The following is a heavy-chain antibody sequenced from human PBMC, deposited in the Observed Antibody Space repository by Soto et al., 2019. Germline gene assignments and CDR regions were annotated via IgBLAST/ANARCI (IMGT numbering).Heavy chain of an antibody. CDR3: ARDLYCSSTSCRNGYEPGGSAFDI. J-gene: IGHJ3*02. V-gene: IGHV4-59*01. Sequence: XETLSLTCTVSGCSISSYYWSWIRQPPGKGLDWIGYIYYSGSTNYNPSLKSRVTISVDTSKNQFSLKLSSVTAADTAVYYCARDLYCSSTSCRNGYEPGGSAFDIWGQGKMVTVSS. CDR2: IYYSGST. D-gene: IGHD2-2*01. CDR1: GCSISSYY.